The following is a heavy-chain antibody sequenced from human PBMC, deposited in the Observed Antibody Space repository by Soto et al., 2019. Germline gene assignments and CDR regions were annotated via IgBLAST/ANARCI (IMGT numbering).Heavy chain of an antibody. V-gene: IGHV3-66*01. CDR3: ARDDVLCDGGRCYGVPLDV. D-gene: IGHD2-15*01. CDR2: IQSGGPT. J-gene: IGHJ4*02. Sequence: GGSLRLSCAASGFTVSSKYMSWVRQAPGKGLEWVSLIQSGGPTYYADSVKGRFTISRDTSENTLHLQMDSLRAEDTAVYYCARDDVLCDGGRCYGVPLDVWGQGXLVTVSS. CDR1: GFTVSSKY.